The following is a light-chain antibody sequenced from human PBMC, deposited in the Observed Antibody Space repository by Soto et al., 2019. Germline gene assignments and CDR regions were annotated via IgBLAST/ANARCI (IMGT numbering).Light chain of an antibody. CDR2: AAS. Sequence: DIQMTQSPSSLSASVGDRVTITCRSSQSISSSLNWYQQKPGKAPKLLIYAASSLQSGVPSRFSGSGAGTDFTLTISSLQPEDVATYYCQHTYITPNTFGQGTRLEIK. V-gene: IGKV1-39*01. J-gene: IGKJ5*01. CDR1: QSISSS. CDR3: QHTYITPNT.